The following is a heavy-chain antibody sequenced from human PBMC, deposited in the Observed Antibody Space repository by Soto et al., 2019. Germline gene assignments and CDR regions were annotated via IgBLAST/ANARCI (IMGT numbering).Heavy chain of an antibody. J-gene: IGHJ6*02. CDR2: MNPNSGNT. D-gene: IGHD3-3*01. V-gene: IGHV1-8*02. CDR1: VYTFTGYY. Sequence: ASVKVSCKASVYTFTGYYMQWVRQAPGQGLEWMGWMNPNSGNTGYAQKFQDRVTLTRNTSISTAYMELSSLRSEDTAVYYCARVLSWASYYDFWSGYYNYYYGMDVWGQGTTVTVSS. CDR3: ARVLSWASYYDFWSGYYNYYYGMDV.